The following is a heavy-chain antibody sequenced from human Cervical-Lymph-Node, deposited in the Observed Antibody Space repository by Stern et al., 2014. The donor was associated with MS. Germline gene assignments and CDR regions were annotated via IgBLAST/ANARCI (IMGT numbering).Heavy chain of an antibody. V-gene: IGHV4-59*01. CDR1: GGPISDYS. CDR2: ITNNGNT. D-gene: IGHD3-16*02. J-gene: IGHJ5*02. CDR3: ARDRYWGSYRYRGNWFDP. Sequence: QVQLQESGPGLVKPSETLSLTCTVSGGPISDYSWSWIRQPPGKGLEWIGYITNNGNTDYSPSLKSRVTISLDTSNHQFSMNLYSVTAADTAVYYCARDRYWGSYRYRGNWFDPWGQGTLVTVSP.